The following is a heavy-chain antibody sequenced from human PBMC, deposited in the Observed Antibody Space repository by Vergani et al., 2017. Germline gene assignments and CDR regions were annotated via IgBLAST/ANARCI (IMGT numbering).Heavy chain of an antibody. CDR1: GFTSSYYG. J-gene: IGHJ4*02. Sequence: QVHLVESGGGVVQPGRSLRLSCVVSGFTSSYYGMHWVRQAPGKGLEWVAVISYDGTQKYYADSVKGRFTISRDNSKSTLYLQMNSLRTEDTAVYYCATKSCCTPGCQIGYFREWVEGALVTDSS. CDR3: ATKSCCTPGCQIGYFRE. CDR2: ISYDGTQK. D-gene: IGHD1-1*01. V-gene: IGHV3-30*03.